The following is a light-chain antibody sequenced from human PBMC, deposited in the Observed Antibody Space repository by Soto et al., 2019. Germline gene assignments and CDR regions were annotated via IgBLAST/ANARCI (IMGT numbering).Light chain of an antibody. Sequence: DIQMTQSPSTLSASVGDRVTITCRASQSISSWLAWYQQKPGKAPKLLIYKASTLKSGVPSRFSGSGSGTDFTLTISSLQPEDFATYHCLQDHNYPLTFGGGTKVDIK. CDR3: LQDHNYPLT. CDR1: QSISSW. J-gene: IGKJ4*01. V-gene: IGKV1-5*03. CDR2: KAS.